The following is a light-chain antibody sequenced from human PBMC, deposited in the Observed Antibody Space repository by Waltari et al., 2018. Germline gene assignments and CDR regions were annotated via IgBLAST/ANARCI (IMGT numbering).Light chain of an antibody. V-gene: IGKV2-28*01. CDR2: LGS. Sequence: DIVMTPSPLSLPVTPGEPASISCRSSQSLLHSTGYNYLDWYLQKPWQSPQLLIYLGSNRASGVPDRFSGSGSGTDCTLKISRVEAEDVRVYYCMQALQTPLTFGGGTKVEIK. CDR1: QSLLHSTGYNY. J-gene: IGKJ4*01. CDR3: MQALQTPLT.